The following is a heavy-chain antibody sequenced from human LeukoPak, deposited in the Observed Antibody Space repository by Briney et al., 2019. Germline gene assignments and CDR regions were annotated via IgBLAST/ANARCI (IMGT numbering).Heavy chain of an antibody. Sequence: PGGSLRLSCAASGFTFSSYGMLWVRQAPGKGLEWVAVIWYDGDNKYYADSVKGRFTISRDNSKNTLYLQMNSLRAEDTAVYYCARDRRGYYYGSGSYYPPDYWGQGTLVTVSS. CDR2: IWYDGDNK. D-gene: IGHD3-10*01. CDR3: ARDRRGYYYGSGSYYPPDY. V-gene: IGHV3-33*08. J-gene: IGHJ4*02. CDR1: GFTFSSYG.